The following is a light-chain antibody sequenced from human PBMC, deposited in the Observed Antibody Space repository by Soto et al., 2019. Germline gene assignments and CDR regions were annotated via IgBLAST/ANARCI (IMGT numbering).Light chain of an antibody. Sequence: EMVMTQSPATLSVSPGESATLSCSASQTVTSDLAWYQQKPGQAPRLLIYGASTRATGVPARFSGSGSGTEFTLTISSLQSEDFAVYYCQQYNNWPRMTFGQGTKVDIK. V-gene: IGKV3-15*01. CDR3: QQYNNWPRMT. CDR1: QTVTSD. CDR2: GAS. J-gene: IGKJ1*01.